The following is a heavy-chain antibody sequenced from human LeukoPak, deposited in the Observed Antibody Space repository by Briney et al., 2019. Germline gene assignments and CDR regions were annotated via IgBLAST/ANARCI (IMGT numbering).Heavy chain of an antibody. V-gene: IGHV3-74*01. CDR2: INSDGSRP. CDR1: GFTPARYW. D-gene: IGHD2/OR15-2a*01. J-gene: IGHJ5*02. CDR3: CNSGQWGGSMPTGVTDH. Sequence: PGGSLRPSCAPSGFTPARYWMHCVRHVPGEGLVWVSLINSDGSRPIYADSVKGRFTISRDNAKNMLYLQMNGLRAEDTAVYYCCNSGQWGGSMPTGVTDHWGQGTLVTVSS.